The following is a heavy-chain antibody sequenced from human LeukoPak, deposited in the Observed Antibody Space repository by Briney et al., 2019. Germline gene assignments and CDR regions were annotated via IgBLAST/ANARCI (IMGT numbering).Heavy chain of an antibody. Sequence: TSSETLSLTCTVSGGSISSSGYYWSWIRQPPGKGLEWIGYIYYSGSTYYNPSLESRVTISGDRSKNQFSLKLSSVTAADTAVYYCARAATSHYFDYWGPGTLVTVSS. CDR1: GGSISSSGYY. CDR2: IYYSGST. J-gene: IGHJ4*02. CDR3: ARAATSHYFDY. V-gene: IGHV4-30-2*01.